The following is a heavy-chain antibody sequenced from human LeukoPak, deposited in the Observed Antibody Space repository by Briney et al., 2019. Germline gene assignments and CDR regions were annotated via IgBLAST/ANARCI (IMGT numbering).Heavy chain of an antibody. CDR1: GYTFTSYA. V-gene: IGHV1-3*01. J-gene: IGHJ4*02. D-gene: IGHD6-19*01. CDR2: INAGNGNT. Sequence: VASVKVSCKASGYTFTSYAMHWVRQAPGQRLEWMGWINAGNGNTKYSQKFQGRVTITRDTSASTAYMELSSLRSEDTAVYYCAREGGWLDCGYWGQGTLVTVSS. CDR3: AREGGWLDCGY.